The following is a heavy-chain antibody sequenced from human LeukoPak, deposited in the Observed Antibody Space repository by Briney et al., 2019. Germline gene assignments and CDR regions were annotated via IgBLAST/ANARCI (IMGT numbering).Heavy chain of an antibody. J-gene: IGHJ4*02. CDR1: GASITSYY. CDR2: IYYSGNT. Sequence: SETLSLTCTVSGASITSYYWSWIRQPPGERLEWIAYIYYSGNTNYNPSLRSRVTISVDTSKNRFSLRLSSVTAADTAVYYCATGDSGSYHDYWGQGTLVTVSS. CDR3: ATGDSGSYHDY. V-gene: IGHV4-59*01. D-gene: IGHD3-10*01.